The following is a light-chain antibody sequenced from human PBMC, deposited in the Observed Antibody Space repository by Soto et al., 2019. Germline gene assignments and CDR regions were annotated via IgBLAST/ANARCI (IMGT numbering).Light chain of an antibody. Sequence: DIQLTQSPSFLSASIGDRVTITCRASQGISSYLAWYQQKPGKAPKLLIYAASTLQSGVPSRFSGSGSGTEFTLTISSLQPEDFATYYCQQYGSSYTFGQGTKLEIK. V-gene: IGKV1-9*01. CDR3: QQYGSSYT. J-gene: IGKJ2*01. CDR2: AAS. CDR1: QGISSY.